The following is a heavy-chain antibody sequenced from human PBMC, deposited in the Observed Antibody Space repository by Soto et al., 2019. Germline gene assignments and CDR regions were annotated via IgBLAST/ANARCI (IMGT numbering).Heavy chain of an antibody. CDR2: ISSSGSDI. CDR3: ARDFYGDYGFDY. J-gene: IGHJ4*02. D-gene: IGHD4-17*01. Sequence: EVQLVESGGGLVKPGGCLRLSCAASGFTFSRYSMNWVRQAPGKELEWVSFISSSGSDIYYADSVKGRFTISRDNAKNSLYLQLNSLRAEDTAVYYCARDFYGDYGFDYWGQGTLVTVYS. CDR1: GFTFSRYS. V-gene: IGHV3-21*01.